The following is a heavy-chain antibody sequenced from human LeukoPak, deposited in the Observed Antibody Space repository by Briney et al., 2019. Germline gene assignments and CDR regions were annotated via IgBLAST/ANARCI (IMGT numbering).Heavy chain of an antibody. CDR2: IYTSGST. V-gene: IGHV4-61*02. J-gene: IGHJ4*02. CDR1: GGSISSGIYY. D-gene: IGHD5-12*01. Sequence: SETLSLTCTVSGGSISSGIYYWSWIRRPAGKGLEWIGRIYTSGSTNYNPSLKSRVTISVDTSKNQFSLKLSSVTAADTAVYYCARDGEGAYERGDYWGQGTLVTVSS. CDR3: ARDGEGAYERGDY.